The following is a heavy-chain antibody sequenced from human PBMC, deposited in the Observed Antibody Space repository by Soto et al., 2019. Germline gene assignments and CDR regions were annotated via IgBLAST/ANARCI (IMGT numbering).Heavy chain of an antibody. CDR3: ARSGDAAVGWFDP. J-gene: IGHJ5*02. CDR1: GFNFSAYG. V-gene: IGHV3-21*02. D-gene: IGHD3-10*01. CDR2: ITFSSLYI. Sequence: EVQVVESGGGLVKPGQSLRLSCTASGFNFSAYGMSWVRQAPGKGLEWVSSITFSSLYIYYAESVRGRFVISRDDSKNSLFLQMDSLKTEDTAFYYGARSGDAAVGWFDPWGQGTQVTVSS.